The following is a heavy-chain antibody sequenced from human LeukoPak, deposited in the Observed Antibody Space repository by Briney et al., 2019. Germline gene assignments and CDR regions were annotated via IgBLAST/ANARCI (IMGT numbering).Heavy chain of an antibody. Sequence: SETLSLTCAVYGGSFSGYYWSWIRQPPGEGLEWIGEINHSGSTNYNPSLKSRVTISVDTSKNQFSLKLSSVTAADTAVYYCARAALVGAPYYFDYWGQGTLVTVSS. CDR3: ARAALVGAPYYFDY. D-gene: IGHD1-26*01. CDR2: INHSGST. CDR1: GGSFSGYY. J-gene: IGHJ4*02. V-gene: IGHV4-34*01.